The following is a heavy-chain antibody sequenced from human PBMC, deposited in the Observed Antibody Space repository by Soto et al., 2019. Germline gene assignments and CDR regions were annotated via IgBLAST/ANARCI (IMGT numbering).Heavy chain of an antibody. CDR1: EFTFSNYW. CDR3: ARSDWFDP. Sequence: GGSLRLSCVASEFTFSNYWMHWVRQAPGKGLVWVSRISSDGSRTIYADSVKGRFAISRDNAKNMLYLQMNSLRAEDTAVYYCARSDWFDPWGQGTLVTVSS. J-gene: IGHJ5*02. V-gene: IGHV3-74*01. CDR2: ISSDGSRT.